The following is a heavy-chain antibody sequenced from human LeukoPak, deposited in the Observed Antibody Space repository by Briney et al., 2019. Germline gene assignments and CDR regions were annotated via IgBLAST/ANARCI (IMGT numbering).Heavy chain of an antibody. CDR3: ARQGLGAFDY. CDR2: IFPGDSDT. V-gene: IGHV5-51*01. CDR1: GYYFTNYW. D-gene: IGHD3/OR15-3a*01. J-gene: IGHJ4*02. Sequence: GESLKISCEGSGYYFTNYWIGWVRQMPGNGLEWMGIIFPGDSDTKYSPSFQGRVTISADKSISTAYLQWTSVQASDTAIYYCARQGLGAFDYWGQGTLVTVSS.